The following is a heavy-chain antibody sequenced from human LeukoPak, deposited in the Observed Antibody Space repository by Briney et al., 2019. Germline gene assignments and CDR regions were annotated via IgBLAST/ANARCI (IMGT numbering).Heavy chain of an antibody. CDR3: AREGVTSETLAYSSRRGWFDP. Sequence: PSGTLSLTCTVSGGSISSYYWSWIRQPPGKGLEWIGYIYYSGNTNYNPSLKSRVTISVDTSKNQFSLKLSSVTAADTAVYYCAREGVTSETLAYSSRRGWFDPWGQGTLVTVSS. CDR1: GGSISSYY. V-gene: IGHV4-59*01. CDR2: IYYSGNT. J-gene: IGHJ5*02. D-gene: IGHD6-13*01.